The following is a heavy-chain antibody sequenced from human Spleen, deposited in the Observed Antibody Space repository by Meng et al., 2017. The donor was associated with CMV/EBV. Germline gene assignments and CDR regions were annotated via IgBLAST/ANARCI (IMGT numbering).Heavy chain of an antibody. CDR1: GGSISSSTYY. D-gene: IGHD6-6*01. V-gene: IGHV4-39*07. CDR2: MYYSGNT. CDR3: ARYRGGRSSSGDY. J-gene: IGHJ4*02. Sequence: QVQLQESGPGLVKPSETLSLTCTVSGGSISSSTYYWGWIRQPPGKGLEWIGSMYYSGNTYYNPSLKSRVTISLDTSKNQFSLKLTSVTAADTAVYYCARYRGGRSSSGDYWGQGTMVTVSA.